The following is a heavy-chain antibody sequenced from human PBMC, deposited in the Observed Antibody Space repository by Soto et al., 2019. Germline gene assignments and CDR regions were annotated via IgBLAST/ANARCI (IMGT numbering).Heavy chain of an antibody. J-gene: IGHJ6*02. CDR3: AREGVRSYYHCYVMAV. CDR2: IIPIFGTA. D-gene: IGHD2-8*01. CDR1: GGTFSSYA. V-gene: IGHV1-69*13. Sequence: SVKVCCKASGGTFSSYAISWVRQAPGQGLEWMGGIIPIFGTANYAQKFQGRVTMTADESTSTAYMELSSLRSEDTAVYYCAREGVRSYYHCYVMAVPGQRSTVIVSS.